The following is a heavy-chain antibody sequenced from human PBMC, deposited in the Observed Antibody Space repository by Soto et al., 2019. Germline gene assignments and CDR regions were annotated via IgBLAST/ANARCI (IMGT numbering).Heavy chain of an antibody. V-gene: IGHV3-48*03. J-gene: IGHJ3*02. CDR2: ISSSGSTI. Sequence: GGSLRLSCAASGFTFSSYEMNWVRQAPGKGLEWVSYISSSGSTIYYADSVKGRFTISRDNAKNSLYLQMNSLRAEDTAVYYCARSMFRRDYDAFDIWGQGTMVTVSS. CDR1: GFTFSSYE. D-gene: IGHD4-17*01. CDR3: ARSMFRRDYDAFDI.